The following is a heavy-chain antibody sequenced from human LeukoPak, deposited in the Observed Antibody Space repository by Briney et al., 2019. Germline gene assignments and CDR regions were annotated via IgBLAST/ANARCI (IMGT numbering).Heavy chain of an antibody. Sequence: SETLSLTCTVSGASISTYYWSWIRQPAGKGLEWIGRIDTSGSTNYNPSLKSRVTISGDTSKNQFSLTLASVTAADTAVYYCTRDRELGFWGQGTLVTVSS. V-gene: IGHV4-4*07. J-gene: IGHJ4*02. CDR1: GASISTYY. CDR2: IDTSGST. D-gene: IGHD1-26*01. CDR3: TRDRELGF.